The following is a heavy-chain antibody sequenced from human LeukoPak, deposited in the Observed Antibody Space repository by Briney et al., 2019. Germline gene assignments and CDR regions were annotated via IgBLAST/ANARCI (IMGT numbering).Heavy chain of an antibody. V-gene: IGHV1-18*01. CDR2: ISAYNGNT. J-gene: IGHJ3*02. CDR1: GYTFTSYG. D-gene: IGHD2-8*01. CDR3: ARDLGYCTNGVCYTGAFDI. Sequence: ASVKVSCKASGYTFTSYGISWVRQAPGQGLEWMGWISAYNGNTNYAQKLQGRVTMTTDTSTSTAYMELSRLRSDDTAVYYCARDLGYCTNGVCYTGAFDIWGQGTMVTVSS.